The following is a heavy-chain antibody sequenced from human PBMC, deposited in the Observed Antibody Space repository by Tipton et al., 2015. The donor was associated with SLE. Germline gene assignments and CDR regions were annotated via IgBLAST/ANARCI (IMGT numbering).Heavy chain of an antibody. CDR1: GGSISSHY. D-gene: IGHD1-1*01. V-gene: IGHV4-59*11. J-gene: IGHJ5*02. CDR2: IYYSGST. Sequence: TLSLTCTVSGGSISSHYWSWIRQPPGNGLEWIGYIYYSGSTNYNPPLTSRVTISVDTSKNQFSLKLSSVTAADTAVYYCAREALSTTGKTEGWFDPWGQGTLVTVSS. CDR3: AREALSTTGKTEGWFDP.